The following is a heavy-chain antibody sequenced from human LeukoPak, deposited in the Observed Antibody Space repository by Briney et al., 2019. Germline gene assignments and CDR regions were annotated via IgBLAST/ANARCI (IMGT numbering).Heavy chain of an antibody. Sequence: ASVKVSCKASGYSFTSYAIIWSRQAPGQGLEWMGWINSYSGRTNYAQNLQGRVTMTRDTSTSTVYMELSSLRSEDTAVYYCARGDREGCSSSSAAYWGQGTLVTVSS. CDR1: GYSFTSYA. D-gene: IGHD6-6*01. J-gene: IGHJ4*02. CDR3: ARGDREGCSSSSAAY. V-gene: IGHV1-18*01. CDR2: INSYSGRT.